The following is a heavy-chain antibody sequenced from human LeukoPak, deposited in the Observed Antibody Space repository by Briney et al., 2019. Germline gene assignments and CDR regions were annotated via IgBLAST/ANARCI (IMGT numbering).Heavy chain of an antibody. V-gene: IGHV4-34*01. CDR1: GGSFTYYY. D-gene: IGHD3-10*01. J-gene: IGHJ4*02. Sequence: SETLSLTYAVNGGSFTYYYWTWIRQPPGKGLEWIGEINQNGNTNYNPSLKSRVTLSVDKSKRQFSLNLSSVTAADRAVYYCARRPYNTYYYVSGSYYNDWGQGTLVTVSS. CDR2: INQNGNT. CDR3: ARRPYNTYYYVSGSYYND.